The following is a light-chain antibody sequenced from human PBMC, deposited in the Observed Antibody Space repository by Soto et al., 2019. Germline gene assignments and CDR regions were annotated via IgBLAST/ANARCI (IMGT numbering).Light chain of an antibody. Sequence: EIVLTQSPATLSLSPGDGATLSCRASQTISKYLAWYQQKPGQAPRLLIYESSERASGVPSRFSGGGSGSDFPLTISSLEPEDFAFYYCQQRANGPWTFGQGTRVEI. CDR2: ESS. CDR3: QQRANGPWT. V-gene: IGKV3-11*01. J-gene: IGKJ1*01. CDR1: QTISKY.